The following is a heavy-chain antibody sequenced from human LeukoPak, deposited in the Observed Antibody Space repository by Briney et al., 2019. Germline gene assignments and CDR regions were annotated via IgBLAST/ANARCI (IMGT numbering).Heavy chain of an antibody. CDR3: ARGDIVVVPAAIGFGAFDI. D-gene: IGHD2-2*02. CDR1: GGSISSGDYY. Sequence: PSQTLSLTCTVSGGSISSGDYYWSWIRQPPGKGLEWIGYIYYSGSTYYNPSLTSRVTISVDTSKNQFSLKLSSVTAADTAVYYCARGDIVVVPAAIGFGAFDIWGQGTMVTVSS. J-gene: IGHJ3*02. CDR2: IYYSGST. V-gene: IGHV4-30-4*01.